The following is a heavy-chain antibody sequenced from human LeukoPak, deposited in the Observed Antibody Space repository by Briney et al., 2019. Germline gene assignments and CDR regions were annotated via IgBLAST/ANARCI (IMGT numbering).Heavy chain of an antibody. CDR2: IKSKTDGGTT. Sequence: GGSLRLSCAASGFTFSNAWMSWVRQAPGKGLEWVGRIKSKTDGGTTDYAAPVKGRFTISRGDSKNTLYLQMNSLRTEDTAVYYCTTGNYYDSSGYIYYFDYWGQGTLVTVPS. D-gene: IGHD3-22*01. V-gene: IGHV3-15*01. CDR1: GFTFSNAW. J-gene: IGHJ4*02. CDR3: TTGNYYDSSGYIYYFDY.